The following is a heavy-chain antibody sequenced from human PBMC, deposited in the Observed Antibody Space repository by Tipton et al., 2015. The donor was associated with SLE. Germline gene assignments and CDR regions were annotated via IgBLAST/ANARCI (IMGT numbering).Heavy chain of an antibody. D-gene: IGHD6-6*01. CDR1: GGSISSSSYY. CDR3: AREGRREQLALDY. CDR2: IYYSGST. V-gene: IGHV4-39*07. J-gene: IGHJ4*02. Sequence: TLSLTCTVSGGSISSSSYYWGWFRQPPGKGLEWIGSIYYSGSTYYNPSLKSRVTISVDTSKNQFSLQLSSVTAADTAVYYCAREGRREQLALDYWGQGTLVTVSS.